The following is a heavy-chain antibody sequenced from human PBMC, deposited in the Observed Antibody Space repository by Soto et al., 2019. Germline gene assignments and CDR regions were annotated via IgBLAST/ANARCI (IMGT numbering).Heavy chain of an antibody. CDR3: AKEMITFGDFNYYYMDV. J-gene: IGHJ6*03. Sequence: EVQLLESGGGLVQPGRSLRLACAASGFTFEQYTMHWVRQAPGKGLEWVSSITWHSGTIGYADSVKGRFTISRDNAKNSLYLQMNSLRGEDKALYYCAKEMITFGDFNYYYMDVWGNGTTVTVSS. CDR2: ITWHSGTI. V-gene: IGHV3-9*01. D-gene: IGHD3-16*01. CDR1: GFTFEQYT.